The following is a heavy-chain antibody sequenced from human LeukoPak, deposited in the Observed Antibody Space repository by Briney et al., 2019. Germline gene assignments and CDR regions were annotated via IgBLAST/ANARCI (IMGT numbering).Heavy chain of an antibody. Sequence: GGSLRLSCAASGFTFSSYWMHWVRQAPGKGLVWVSRINSDGSSTSYADSVKGRFTISRDSAKNTLYLQMNSLRAEDTAVYYCVGESWNNWFDPWGQGTLVTVSS. CDR1: GFTFSSYW. D-gene: IGHD3-16*01. CDR2: INSDGSST. CDR3: VGESWNNWFDP. J-gene: IGHJ5*02. V-gene: IGHV3-74*01.